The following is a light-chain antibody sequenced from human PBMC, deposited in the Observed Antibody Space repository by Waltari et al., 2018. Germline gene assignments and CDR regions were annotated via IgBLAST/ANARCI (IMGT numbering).Light chain of an antibody. Sequence: TCRASQSMSSYLNWYQQKPGKAPKILIYGASSLQSGVSARFSGSGSGTDFTLTISSLQPEDFATYYCQQSYSTPLTFGGGTKVEIK. CDR3: QQSYSTPLT. CDR2: GAS. CDR1: QSMSSY. J-gene: IGKJ4*01. V-gene: IGKV1-39*01.